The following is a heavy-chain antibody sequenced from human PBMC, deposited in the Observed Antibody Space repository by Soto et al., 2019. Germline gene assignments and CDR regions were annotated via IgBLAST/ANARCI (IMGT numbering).Heavy chain of an antibody. Sequence: SETLSLTCTVSGGSISSGGYYWSWIRQHPGKGLGWIGYTYYSGSTYYNPSLKSRVTISVDTSKNQFSLKLSSVTAADTAVYYCARNTYYYDSSRFDPWGQGTLVTVSS. J-gene: IGHJ5*02. D-gene: IGHD3-22*01. CDR1: GGSISSGGYY. CDR3: ARNTYYYDSSRFDP. V-gene: IGHV4-31*03. CDR2: TYYSGST.